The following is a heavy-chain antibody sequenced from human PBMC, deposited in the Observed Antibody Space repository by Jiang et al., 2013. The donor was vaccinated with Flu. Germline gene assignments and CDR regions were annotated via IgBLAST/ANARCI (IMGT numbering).Heavy chain of an antibody. CDR2: VSHSGST. D-gene: IGHD1-26*01. CDR1: GGSISSYS. V-gene: IGHV4-59*08. CDR3: ARHAIVGATSWFDP. Sequence: SGPGLVKPSETLSLTCTVSGGSISSYSWTWIRQPPGKGLEWIGFVSHSGSTNYNPSLKSRVTISVDTPKNQFSLKLSSVTAADTAVYFCARHAIVGATSWFDPWGQGTLVTVSS. J-gene: IGHJ5*02.